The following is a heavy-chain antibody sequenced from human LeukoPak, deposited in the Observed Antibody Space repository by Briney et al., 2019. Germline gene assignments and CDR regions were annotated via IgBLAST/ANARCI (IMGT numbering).Heavy chain of an antibody. CDR3: ARDTFYSDGSDYYSWFDP. D-gene: IGHD3-22*01. CDR1: GFTFSTYA. Sequence: XGGSLRLSCAASGFTFSTYAMSWVRQAPGKGLEWVSSISDSGGSADYADSVKGRFTISRDNSKNTLYLQMSSLRAEDTAVYYCARDTFYSDGSDYYSWFDPWGQGTLVTVSS. V-gene: IGHV3-23*01. CDR2: ISDSGGSA. J-gene: IGHJ5*02.